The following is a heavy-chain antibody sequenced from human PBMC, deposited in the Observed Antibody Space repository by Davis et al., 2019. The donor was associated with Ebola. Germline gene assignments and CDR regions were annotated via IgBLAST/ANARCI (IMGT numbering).Heavy chain of an antibody. CDR1: GGSISSSY. CDR2: INHSGST. V-gene: IGHV4-34*01. D-gene: IGHD3-3*01. CDR3: ARAITIFGVVEDAFDI. Sequence: MPSETLSLTCTVSGGSISSSYWSWIRQPPGKGLEWIGEINHSGSTNYNPSLKSRVTISVDTSKNQFSLKLSSVTAADTAVYYCARAITIFGVVEDAFDIWGQGTMVTVSS. J-gene: IGHJ3*02.